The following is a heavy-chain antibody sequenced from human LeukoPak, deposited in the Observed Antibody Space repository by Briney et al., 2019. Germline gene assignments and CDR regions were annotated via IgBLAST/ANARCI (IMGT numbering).Heavy chain of an antibody. D-gene: IGHD3-10*02. CDR3: AELGITMIGGV. Sequence: GGSLRLSCAASGFTFNEYAMHWVRQAPGKGLEWVSAISGSGSTYYADSVKGRFTISRDNAKNSLYLQMNSLRAEDTAVYYCAELGITMIGGVWGKGTTVTISS. CDR1: GFTFNEYA. V-gene: IGHV3-69-1*02. J-gene: IGHJ6*04. CDR2: ISGSGST.